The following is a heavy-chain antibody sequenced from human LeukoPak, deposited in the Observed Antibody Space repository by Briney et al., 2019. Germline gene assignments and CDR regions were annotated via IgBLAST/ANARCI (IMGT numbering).Heavy chain of an antibody. CDR3: ARTVEMATIASDAFDI. CDR1: GFTVSSNS. J-gene: IGHJ3*02. CDR2: IYSDNT. Sequence: GGSLRLSCTVSGFTVSSNSMSWVRQAPGKGLEWVSFIYSDNTHYSDSVKGRFTISRDDSKNTLYLQMNSLRAEDTAVYYCARTVEMATIASDAFDIWGQGTMVTVSS. D-gene: IGHD5-24*01. V-gene: IGHV3-53*01.